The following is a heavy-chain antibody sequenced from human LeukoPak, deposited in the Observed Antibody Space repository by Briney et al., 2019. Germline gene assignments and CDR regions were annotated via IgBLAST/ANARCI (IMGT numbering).Heavy chain of an antibody. CDR3: ARLRDNSGWYEDY. J-gene: IGHJ4*02. V-gene: IGHV1-8*01. CDR2: MNPNSGNT. CDR1: GYTFTSYD. D-gene: IGHD6-19*01. Sequence: GASVEVSRKASGYTFTSYDINWVRQATGQGLEWMGWMNPNSGNTGYAQKFQGRVTMTRNTSISTAYMELSSLRSEDTAVYYCARLRDNSGWYEDYWGQGTLVTVSS.